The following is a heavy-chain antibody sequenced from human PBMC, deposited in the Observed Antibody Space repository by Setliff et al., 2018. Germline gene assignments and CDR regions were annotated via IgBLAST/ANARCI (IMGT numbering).Heavy chain of an antibody. CDR2: IFQSGIT. D-gene: IGHD5-12*01. CDR3: ARVGGLLVATMPFDY. CDR1: GFSSTNGYY. Sequence: PSETLSLTCAVSGFSSTNGYYWGWIRQSPGKQLEWFGNIFQSGITFYNPSLKSRVTISLDPSQNQFSLKLRSVTAADTAVYFCARVGGLLVATMPFDYWGPGTLVTVSS. V-gene: IGHV4-38-2*01. J-gene: IGHJ4*02.